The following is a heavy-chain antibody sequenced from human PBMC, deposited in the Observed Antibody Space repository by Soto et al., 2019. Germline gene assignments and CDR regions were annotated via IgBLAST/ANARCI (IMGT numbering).Heavy chain of an antibody. CDR3: AGFGYSRAYCGMAV. V-gene: IGHV3-21*01. CDR1: GFTFSSYS. CDR2: ISSSNYI. Sequence: EVQLVESGGGLVKPGGSLRLSCAASGFTFSSYSMNWVRQAPGKGLEWVSSISSSNYIYYADSVKGRFTISRDNAKNSLYLQRNSLRAGDTAVYYCAGFGYSRAYCGMAVWGQGTMVTV. D-gene: IGHD6-13*01. J-gene: IGHJ6*02.